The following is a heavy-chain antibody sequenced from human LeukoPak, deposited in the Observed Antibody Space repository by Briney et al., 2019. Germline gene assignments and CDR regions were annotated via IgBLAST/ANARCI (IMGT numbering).Heavy chain of an antibody. V-gene: IGHV4-30-4*01. Sequence: PSQTLSLTCTVSGGSISGGDYYWRWIRQPPGKGLEWLGYIYYSGSTYYNPSLKSRVTISVDTSENQFSLKLSSVTAADTAVYYCARGTQPRYWGQGTLVTVSS. CDR2: IYYSGST. CDR1: GGSISGGDYY. D-gene: IGHD1-14*01. J-gene: IGHJ4*02. CDR3: ARGTQPRY.